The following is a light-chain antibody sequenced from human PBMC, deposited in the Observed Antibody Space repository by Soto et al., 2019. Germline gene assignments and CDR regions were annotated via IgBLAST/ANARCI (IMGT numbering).Light chain of an antibody. Sequence: DIQMTPSPSSLSSSVGDRGTIPCRASQSISRYLNWYQKKPGKDPKYLIYAASSLQSGVPSRFSGSGSGTEFNLTISSLQTEDFATYYCQQRYSAPWTFGQGTKVDIK. J-gene: IGKJ1*01. V-gene: IGKV1-39*01. CDR3: QQRYSAPWT. CDR1: QSISRY. CDR2: AAS.